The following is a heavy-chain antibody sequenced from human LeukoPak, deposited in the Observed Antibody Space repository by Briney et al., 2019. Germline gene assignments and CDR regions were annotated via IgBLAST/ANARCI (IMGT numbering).Heavy chain of an antibody. V-gene: IGHV4-61*01. CDR3: AREEAGYSSGWYFDL. D-gene: IGHD6-19*01. CDR2: IYYSGST. J-gene: IGHJ2*01. CDR1: GGSVSSGSYY. Sequence: PSETLSLTCTVSGGSVSSGSYYWSWIRQPPGKGLEWIGYIYYSGSTNYNPSLKSRVTTSVDTSKNQFSLKLSSVTAADTAVYYCAREEAGYSSGWYFDLWGRGTLVTVSS.